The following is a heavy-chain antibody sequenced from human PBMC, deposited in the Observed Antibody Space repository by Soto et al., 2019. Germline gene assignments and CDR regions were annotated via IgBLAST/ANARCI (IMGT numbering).Heavy chain of an antibody. D-gene: IGHD2-2*01. V-gene: IGHV1-18*01. Sequence: QVHLVQSGPEVKKPGASVKVSCKASGYTFTNYGISWVRQAPGQGLEWMGWISPYNGNINYIQKLQGRVSMTTDTSTTTAFMEQRSLGPNDTAVYYRAREDLLLVPGAVDIGGQGTMVSVSS. J-gene: IGHJ3*02. CDR1: GYTFTNYG. CDR3: AREDLLLVPGAVDI. CDR2: ISPYNGNI.